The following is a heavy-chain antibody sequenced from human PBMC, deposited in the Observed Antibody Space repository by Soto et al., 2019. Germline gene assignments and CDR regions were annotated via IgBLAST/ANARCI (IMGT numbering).Heavy chain of an antibody. V-gene: IGHV1-69*02. CDR1: GGTFSSYT. CDR3: ARRGFGPGDAFDI. CDR2: IIPILGIA. D-gene: IGHD3-10*01. J-gene: IGHJ3*02. Sequence: QVQLVQSGAEVKKPGSSVKVSCKASGGTFSSYTISWVRQAPGQGLEWMGRIIPILGIANYAQKFQGRVTITADKSTSTAYMELSSLRSEDTAVYYCARRGFGPGDAFDIWGQGTMVTVSS.